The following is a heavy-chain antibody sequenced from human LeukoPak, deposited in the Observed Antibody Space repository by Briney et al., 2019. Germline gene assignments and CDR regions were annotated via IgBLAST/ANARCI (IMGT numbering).Heavy chain of an antibody. CDR1: GGSISSYY. CDR2: IYYSGST. D-gene: IGHD6-19*01. CDR3: ARVEKSSGWLYYFDY. V-gene: IGHV4-59*01. Sequence: SETLSLTCTASGGSISSYYWSWIRQPPGKGLEWIGYIYYSGSTNYNPSLKSRVNISVDTSKNQFSLKLSSVTAADTAVYYCARVEKSSGWLYYFDYWGQGTLVTVSS. J-gene: IGHJ4*02.